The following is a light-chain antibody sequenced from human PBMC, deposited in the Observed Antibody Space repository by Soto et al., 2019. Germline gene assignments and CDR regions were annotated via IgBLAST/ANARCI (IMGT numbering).Light chain of an antibody. Sequence: QSALTQPPSVSGAPGQRVTISCTGSSSNIGAGYDVHWYQQLPGTAPKLLMYDNSNRPSGVPDRFSGSKSGTSASLAITGLQAEDEADYYCQSYDSSLSGSVFGGGTKLTVL. J-gene: IGLJ2*01. CDR2: DNS. V-gene: IGLV1-40*01. CDR1: SSNIGAGYD. CDR3: QSYDSSLSGSV.